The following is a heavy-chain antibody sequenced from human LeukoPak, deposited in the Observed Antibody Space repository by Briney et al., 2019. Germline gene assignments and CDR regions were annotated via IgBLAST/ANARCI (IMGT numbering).Heavy chain of an antibody. D-gene: IGHD3-10*01. J-gene: IGHJ5*02. CDR3: ARDRGGFNWFDP. CDR2: IWYDGSNK. Sequence: GGSLRLSCAASGFTFSSYGMHWVRQAPGKGLEWVAVIWYDGSNKYYADSVKGRFTISRDNSKNTLYPQMNSLRAEDTAVYYCARDRGGFNWFDPWGQGTLVTVSS. CDR1: GFTFSSYG. V-gene: IGHV3-33*01.